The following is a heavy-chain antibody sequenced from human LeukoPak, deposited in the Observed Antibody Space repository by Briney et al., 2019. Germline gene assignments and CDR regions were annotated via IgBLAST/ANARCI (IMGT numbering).Heavy chain of an antibody. CDR3: ARDRDRDIIGDGMDV. CDR2: ISYDGNNK. Sequence: GGSLRLSCAASGFTFSNYAMHWVRQAPVKGLEWVTVISYDGNNKYNADSVNARFTISRDNSKNTLYLQMNSLRAEDTAVYYCARDRDRDIIGDGMDVWGKGTTVTVSS. V-gene: IGHV3-30*04. CDR1: GFTFSNYA. D-gene: IGHD2-15*01. J-gene: IGHJ6*04.